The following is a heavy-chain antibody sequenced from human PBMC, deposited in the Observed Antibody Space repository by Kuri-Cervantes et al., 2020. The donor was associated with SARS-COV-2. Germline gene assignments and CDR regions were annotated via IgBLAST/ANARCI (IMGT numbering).Heavy chain of an antibody. J-gene: IGHJ6*02. CDR2: INPNSGGT. CDR3: ARDSPLYYYGSGNYYNEHIYYYVVDY. V-gene: IGHV1-2*02. Sequence: ASVKVSCKASGYTFTGNYIHWLRQAPGQGLEWMGWINPNSGGTNDAQKFQDRVTMTRDTSTSTTYTELSRLRSVDTTVYYCARDSPLYYYGSGNYYNEHIYYYVVDYWGQGTMVTVSS. D-gene: IGHD3-10*01. CDR1: GYTFTGNY.